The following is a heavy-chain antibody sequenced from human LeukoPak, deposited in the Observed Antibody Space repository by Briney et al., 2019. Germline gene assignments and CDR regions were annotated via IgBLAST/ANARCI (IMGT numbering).Heavy chain of an antibody. CDR3: ATDYGGNSDWYFDL. Sequence: KTSETLSLTCTVSVGSLSSSSYSWGWSRQPPGKGLEWVGRIYYRGSTYYNPSLTSRVPLSLDTSQSHISLRLSSVTAAVTAVHYCATDYGGNSDWYFDLWGRGTLVTASS. J-gene: IGHJ2*01. D-gene: IGHD4-23*01. CDR2: IYYRGST. CDR1: VGSLSSSSYS. V-gene: IGHV4-39*02.